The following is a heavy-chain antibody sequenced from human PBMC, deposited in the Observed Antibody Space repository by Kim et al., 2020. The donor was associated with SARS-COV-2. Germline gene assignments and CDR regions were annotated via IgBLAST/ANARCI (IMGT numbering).Heavy chain of an antibody. Sequence: SETLSLTCTVSGGSISSYYWSWIRQPPGKGLEWIGYIYYSGSTNYNPSLKSRVTISVDTSKNQFSLKLSSVTAADTAVYYCARHGADYYGSVSSDYWGQGTLVTVSS. CDR1: GGSISSYY. D-gene: IGHD3-10*01. CDR2: IYYSGST. CDR3: ARHGADYYGSVSSDY. V-gene: IGHV4-59*08. J-gene: IGHJ4*02.